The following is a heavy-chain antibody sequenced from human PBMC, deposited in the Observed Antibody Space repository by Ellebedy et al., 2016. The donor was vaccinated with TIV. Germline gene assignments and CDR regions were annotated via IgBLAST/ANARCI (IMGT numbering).Heavy chain of an antibody. CDR3: AREYSQGIHSYWYFDR. J-gene: IGHJ2*01. CDR2: ILPSLGFT. CDR1: GDTFTRDV. D-gene: IGHD1-26*01. Sequence: AASVKVSCKASGDTFTRDVFSWVLQAPGHGLEWMGRILPSLGFTNYAQRFQGSVTMTADTSTSTASMERNSLRSDDTAVYYCAREYSQGIHSYWYFDRWGRGSLVTVSS. V-gene: IGHV1-69*04.